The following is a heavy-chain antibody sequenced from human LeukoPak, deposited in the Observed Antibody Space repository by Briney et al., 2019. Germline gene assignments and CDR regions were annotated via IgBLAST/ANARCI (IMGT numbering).Heavy chain of an antibody. CDR1: GYSFSTYW. CDR2: INPGDSDT. D-gene: IGHD3-16*01. V-gene: IGHV5-51*01. CDR3: ARDRLYHAFDI. J-gene: IGHJ3*02. Sequence: GESLKISCKGSGYSFSTYWIGWVRQMPGKGLEWMGIINPGDSDTRYSPSFQGQVTISVDKFISTAYLQWSSLKASDTAVYYCARDRLYHAFDIWGQGTMVTVSS.